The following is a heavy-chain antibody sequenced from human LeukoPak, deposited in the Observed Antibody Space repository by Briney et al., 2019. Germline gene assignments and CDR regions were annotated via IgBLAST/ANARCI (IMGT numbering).Heavy chain of an antibody. CDR3: ARDSGSYYGRTGPGS. Sequence: ASVKVSCKASGYTFTGYYMHWVRQAPGQGLEWMGWINPNSGGTDYAQKFQGRVTMTRDTSISTAYMELSRLRSDDTAVYYCARDSGSYYGRTGPGSWGQGTLVTVSS. CDR1: GYTFTGYY. J-gene: IGHJ5*02. D-gene: IGHD1-26*01. CDR2: INPNSGGT. V-gene: IGHV1-2*02.